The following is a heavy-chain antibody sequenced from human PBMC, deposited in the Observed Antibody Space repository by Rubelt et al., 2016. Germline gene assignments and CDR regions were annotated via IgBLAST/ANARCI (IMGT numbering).Heavy chain of an antibody. CDR1: GASISSRSYF. Sequence: QLQLQESGPGLVKPSETPSLTCTVSGASISSRSYFWGWIRQPPGKGLEWIGSTQYSGSTYYNAVLKSRATISVDTSKNQFALKLSAVTAADTAVYYWARLSSGWYYFDYWGQGTLVTVSS. CDR3: ARLSSGWYYFDY. J-gene: IGHJ4*02. CDR2: TQYSGST. D-gene: IGHD6-19*01. V-gene: IGHV4-39*01.